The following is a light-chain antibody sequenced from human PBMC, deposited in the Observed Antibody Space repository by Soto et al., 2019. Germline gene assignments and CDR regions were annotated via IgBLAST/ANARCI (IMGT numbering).Light chain of an antibody. CDR1: SSNIGSNY. J-gene: IGLJ3*02. CDR3: AAWDDSLSAWV. V-gene: IGLV1-47*02. Sequence: QSVLTQPPSASGTPGQRVTIYCSGSSSNIGSNYVYWYQQLPGTAPKLLIYSNNQRPSGVPDRFSGSKSGISASLAISGLRSEDEADYYCAAWDDSLSAWVFGGGTKLTVL. CDR2: SNN.